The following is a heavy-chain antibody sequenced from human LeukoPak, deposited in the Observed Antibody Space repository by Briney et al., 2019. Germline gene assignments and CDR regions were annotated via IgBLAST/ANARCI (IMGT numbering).Heavy chain of an antibody. J-gene: IGHJ3*02. D-gene: IGHD3-22*01. CDR1: GYTFTNYD. CDR3: ARDQLPFFYDSSGYDAFDI. Sequence: GASVEVSCKASGYTFTNYDINWVRQATGQGLEWMGWMNPNSGNTGYAQKFQGRVTITRNTSISTAYMELSSLRSEDTAVYYCARDQLPFFYDSSGYDAFDIWGQGTMVTVSS. V-gene: IGHV1-8*03. CDR2: MNPNSGNT.